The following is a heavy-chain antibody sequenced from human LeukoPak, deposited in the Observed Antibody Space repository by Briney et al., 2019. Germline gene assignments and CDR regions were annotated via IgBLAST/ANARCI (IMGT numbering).Heavy chain of an antibody. CDR1: GYTFTGYY. CDR3: ARVLYYSSGNKSNRVDY. J-gene: IGHJ4*02. V-gene: IGHV1-2*02. CDR2: INPDSGGT. D-gene: IGHD6-19*01. Sequence: ASVKVSCKASGYTFTGYYIHWVRQAPGQGLEWMGWINPDSGGTNYAQKFQGRVTMTRDTSIRTAYMELSRLRSDDTAVYYCARVLYYSSGNKSNRVDYWGQGTLVTVSS.